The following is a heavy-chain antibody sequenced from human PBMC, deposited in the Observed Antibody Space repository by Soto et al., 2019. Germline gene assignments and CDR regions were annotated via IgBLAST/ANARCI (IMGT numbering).Heavy chain of an antibody. V-gene: IGHV4-39*01. Sequence: PSETLSLTCTVSVGSISSSSYYWGWIRQPPGKGLEWIGSIYYSGSTYYNPSLKSRVTISVDTSKNQFSLKLSSVTAADTAVYYCARTRSDYGDYISPAHDYWGQGTLVTVSS. D-gene: IGHD4-17*01. J-gene: IGHJ4*02. CDR1: VGSISSSSYY. CDR2: IYYSGST. CDR3: ARTRSDYGDYISPAHDY.